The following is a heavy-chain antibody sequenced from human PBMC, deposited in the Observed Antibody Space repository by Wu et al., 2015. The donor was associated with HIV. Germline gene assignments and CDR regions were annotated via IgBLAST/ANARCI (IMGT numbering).Heavy chain of an antibody. D-gene: IGHD3-9*01. V-gene: IGHV1-2*02. CDR1: GYTFSDYV. CDR3: ARDKRGYDVLTGYYIYFDY. Sequence: QVQLLQSGAEVKKPGASVMVSCKASGYTFSDYVIYWVRKAPGQGPEWMGWINPKKGGTRYAQKFQGRVTLTRDTAVTTAYMELSSLRSDDTAVYYCARDKRGYDVLTGYYIYFDYWGQG. CDR2: INPKKGGT. J-gene: IGHJ4*02.